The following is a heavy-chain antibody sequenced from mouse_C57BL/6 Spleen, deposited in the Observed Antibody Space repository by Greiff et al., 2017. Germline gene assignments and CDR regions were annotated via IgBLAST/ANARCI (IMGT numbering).Heavy chain of an antibody. J-gene: IGHJ2*01. Sequence: VQLKESGPELVKPGASVKMSCKASGYTFTDYNMHWVKQSHGKSLEWIGYINPNNGGTSYNQKFKGKATLTVNKSSSTAYMELRSLTSEDSAVYYCAKGGITTVVATAPDYWGQGTTLTVSS. CDR1: GYTFTDYN. CDR3: AKGGITTVVATAPDY. D-gene: IGHD1-1*01. CDR2: INPNNGGT. V-gene: IGHV1-22*01.